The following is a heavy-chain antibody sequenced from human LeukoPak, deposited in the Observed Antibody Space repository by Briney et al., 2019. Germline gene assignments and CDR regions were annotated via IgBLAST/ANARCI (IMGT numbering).Heavy chain of an antibody. CDR3: ASGRGWLPLPVDY. Sequence: QTGGSLRLSCAASGFTFSSYWMHWVRQAPGKGLVWVSRINSDGSSTSYADSVKGRFTISRDNAKNTLYLQMNSLRAEDTAVYYCASGRGWLPLPVDYWGQGTLVTVSS. V-gene: IGHV3-74*01. D-gene: IGHD5-24*01. CDR1: GFTFSSYW. CDR2: INSDGSST. J-gene: IGHJ4*02.